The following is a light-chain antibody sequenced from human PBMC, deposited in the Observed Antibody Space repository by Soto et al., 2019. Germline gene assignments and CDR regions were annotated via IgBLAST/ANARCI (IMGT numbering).Light chain of an antibody. V-gene: IGKV1-39*01. CDR2: AAS. CDR3: QQSYSTPLT. Sequence: DIQMTQSPSSLSASVGDRVTITCRASQSISSYLNWYQQKPGKAPKLLIYAASSLQIGVPSRFSGSGSGTDFNLTISSLQPEDFATYYCQQSYSTPLTFGGGTKVEIK. J-gene: IGKJ4*01. CDR1: QSISSY.